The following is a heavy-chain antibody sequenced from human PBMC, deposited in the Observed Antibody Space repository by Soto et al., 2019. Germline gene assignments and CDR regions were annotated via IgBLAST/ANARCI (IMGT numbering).Heavy chain of an antibody. Sequence: LRLSCAASGFTFSSYAMSWVRQAPGKGLEWVSDISGRGGSTYYADSVKGRFTISRDNSKNTLYLQMNSLRAEDTAVYYCAKDTATVPGPFDYWGQGTLVTVSS. V-gene: IGHV3-23*01. CDR2: ISGRGGST. CDR1: GFTFSSYA. CDR3: AKDTATVPGPFDY. D-gene: IGHD5-18*01. J-gene: IGHJ4*02.